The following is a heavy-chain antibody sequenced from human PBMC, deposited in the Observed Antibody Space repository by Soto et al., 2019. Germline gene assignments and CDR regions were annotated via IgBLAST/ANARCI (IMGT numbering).Heavy chain of an antibody. Sequence: QVQLVESGGGAVQPGRSLRLSCAASGFTFNHFAMHWVRQAPGKGLDWVAVISYDGRRKSYADSVKGRFTISRDNSERTLDLPMNHLTSQDTGLYYFAREDSGDYFAYFDYWGQGSLVAVSS. J-gene: IGHJ4*02. CDR2: ISYDGRRK. D-gene: IGHD1-26*01. V-gene: IGHV3-30*04. CDR3: AREDSGDYFAYFDY. CDR1: GFTFNHFA.